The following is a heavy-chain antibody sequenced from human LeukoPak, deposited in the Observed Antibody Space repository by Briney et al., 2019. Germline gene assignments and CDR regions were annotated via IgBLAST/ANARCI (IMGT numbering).Heavy chain of an antibody. CDR3: ARARGYSYGSYMDV. Sequence: TSETLSLTCTVSGYSISSGYYWGWIRQPPGKGLEWIGYIYYSGTTNYNPSLRSRVTVSIDTSKNQFSLRLTSVTAADTAVYYCARARGYSYGSYMDVWGKGTMVTVSS. J-gene: IGHJ6*03. CDR1: GYSISSGYY. D-gene: IGHD5-18*01. V-gene: IGHV4-61*01. CDR2: IYYSGTT.